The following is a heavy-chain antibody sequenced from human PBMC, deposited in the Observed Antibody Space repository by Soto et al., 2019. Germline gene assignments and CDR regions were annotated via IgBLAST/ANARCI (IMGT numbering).Heavy chain of an antibody. CDR3: ASLYDSSGYPSFGAFDI. V-gene: IGHV4-61*08. D-gene: IGHD3-22*01. CDR2: IYYSGGT. CDR1: GAALSSGGYF. Sequence: PSETLSLTCTVSGAALSSGGYFYTWVRQPPGKGLEWLGYIYYSGGTNYNPSLKSRVTISLDKSKSQFSLRLISVTAADTAVYYCASLYDSSGYPSFGAFDIWGQGTMVTVSS. J-gene: IGHJ3*02.